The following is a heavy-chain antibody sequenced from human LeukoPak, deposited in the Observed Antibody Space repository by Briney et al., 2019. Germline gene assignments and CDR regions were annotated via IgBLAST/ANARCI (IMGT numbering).Heavy chain of an antibody. CDR3: ARSNQADDY. V-gene: IGHV3-74*01. J-gene: IGHJ4*02. CDR2: IDADGSSI. CDR1: GFTFSNYW. D-gene: IGHD1-14*01. Sequence: PGGSLRLSCGASGFTFSNYWMHWVRQVPGKGLVWVARIDADGSSITYADSVKGRFTISRDNAKNTLYLQMDSLRAEDTGVYYCARSNQADDYWGQGTLVTVSS.